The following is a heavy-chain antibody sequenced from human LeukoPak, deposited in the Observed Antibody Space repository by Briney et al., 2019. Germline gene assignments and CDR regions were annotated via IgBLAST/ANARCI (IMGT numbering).Heavy chain of an antibody. V-gene: IGHV3-23*01. Sequence: PGGSLRLPCAASGFTLTSYAMSWVRQAPGKGLQWVSTISGSGGTTYYADSVKGRFTISRDTSKNTLYLQMNSLRAEDTALYFCAKKWAAGTFSSYYFDYWGQGTLVTVSS. CDR3: AKKWAAGTFSSYYFDY. D-gene: IGHD6-13*01. CDR1: GFTLTSYA. CDR2: ISGSGGTT. J-gene: IGHJ4*02.